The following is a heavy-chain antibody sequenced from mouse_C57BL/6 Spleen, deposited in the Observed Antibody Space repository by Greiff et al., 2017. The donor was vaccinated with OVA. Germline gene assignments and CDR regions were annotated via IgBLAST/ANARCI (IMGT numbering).Heavy chain of an antibody. CDR1: GYTFTSYW. V-gene: IGHV1-69*01. CDR2: IDPSDSYT. D-gene: IGHD3-2*02. CDR3: ARLDSSGFAY. Sequence: QVQLQQPGAELVMPGASVKLSCKASGYTFTSYWMHWVKQRPGQGLEWIGEIDPSDSYTNYNQKFKGKSTLTVDKSSSTAYIQLSSLTSEDSAVYYCARLDSSGFAYWGQGTLVTVSA. J-gene: IGHJ3*01.